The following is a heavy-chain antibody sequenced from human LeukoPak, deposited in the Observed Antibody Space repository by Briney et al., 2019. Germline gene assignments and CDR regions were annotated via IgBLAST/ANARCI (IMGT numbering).Heavy chain of an antibody. CDR2: ISGSGGST. J-gene: IGHJ6*02. CDR3: ANPPVITYYYGMDV. V-gene: IGHV3-23*01. Sequence: GGSLTLFCAASGFTFSSYAMSWVRQAPGKGLEWVSAISGSGGSTYYADSVKGRFTTSRDNYKNTLYLQMNSLRAEDTAVYYCANPPVITYYYGMDVWGQGTTVTVSS. D-gene: IGHD3-22*01. CDR1: GFTFSSYA.